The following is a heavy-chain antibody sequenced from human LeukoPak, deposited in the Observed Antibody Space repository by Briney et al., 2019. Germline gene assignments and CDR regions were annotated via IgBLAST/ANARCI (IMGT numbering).Heavy chain of an antibody. CDR2: ISYDGSNK. J-gene: IGHJ4*02. CDR3: ARERSVVVVLYYFDY. CDR1: GFTFSSYA. V-gene: IGHV3-30-3*01. Sequence: GGSLRLSCAASGFTFSSYAMHWVRQAPGKGLEWVAVISYDGSNKYYADSVKGRFTISRDNSKNTLYLQMNSLRAEDTAVYYCARERSVVVVLYYFDYWGQGTLVTVSS. D-gene: IGHD3-22*01.